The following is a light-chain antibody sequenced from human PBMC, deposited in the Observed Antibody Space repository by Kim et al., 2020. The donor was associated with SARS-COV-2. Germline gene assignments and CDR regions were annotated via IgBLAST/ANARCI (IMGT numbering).Light chain of an antibody. CDR1: QGVSST. CDR3: QQYNDWPYT. CDR2: GAS. V-gene: IGKV3-15*01. Sequence: PGEGATLSCRARQGVSSTLTRYQQKPGQAPRLLIYGASTRATDIPARFSGSGSGTEFTLTSSSVQSEDCAVYDCQQYNDWPYTFGLGTKLEI. J-gene: IGKJ2*01.